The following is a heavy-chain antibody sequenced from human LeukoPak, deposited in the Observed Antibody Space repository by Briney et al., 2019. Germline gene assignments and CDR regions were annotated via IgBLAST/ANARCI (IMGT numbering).Heavy chain of an antibody. V-gene: IGHV4-39*07. D-gene: IGHD6-19*01. Sequence: SETLSLTCTVSGGSISSSSYYWGWIRQPPGKGLEGIGSVFYSGSTFYNPSLKSRVTISVDTSKNQFSLKLTSVTAADTAVYYCAREKLGGPYDSGWYKDYWGQGTLVTVSS. CDR1: GGSISSSSYY. J-gene: IGHJ4*02. CDR2: VFYSGST. CDR3: AREKLGGPYDSGWYKDY.